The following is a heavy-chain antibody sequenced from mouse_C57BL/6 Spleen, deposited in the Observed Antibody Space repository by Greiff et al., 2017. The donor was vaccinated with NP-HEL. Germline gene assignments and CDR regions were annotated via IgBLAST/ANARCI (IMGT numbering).Heavy chain of an antibody. CDR2: ISNGGGST. J-gene: IGHJ4*01. CDR3: ARGGAGLLPDY. CDR1: GFTFSDYY. V-gene: IGHV5-12*01. D-gene: IGHD2-3*01. Sequence: EVHLVESGGGLVQPGGSLKLSCAASGFTFSDYYMYWVRQTPEKRLEWVAYISNGGGSTYYPDTVKGRFTISRDNAKNTLYLQMSRRKSEDTAMYYCARGGAGLLPDYWGQGTSVTVSS.